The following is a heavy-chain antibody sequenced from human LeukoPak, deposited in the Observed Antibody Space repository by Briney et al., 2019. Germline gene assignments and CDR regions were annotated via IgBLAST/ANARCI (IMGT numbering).Heavy chain of an antibody. CDR1: GFTVSSNY. J-gene: IGHJ5*02. CDR3: AKDRGSFQLAVAGTCWFDP. V-gene: IGHV3-53*05. Sequence: PGGSLRLSCAASGFTVSSNYMSWVRQAPGKGLEWVSVIYSGGSTYYADSVKGRFTISRDNSKNTLYLQMNSLRAEDTAVYYCAKDRGSFQLAVAGTCWFDPWGQGTLVTVSS. CDR2: IYSGGST. D-gene: IGHD6-19*01.